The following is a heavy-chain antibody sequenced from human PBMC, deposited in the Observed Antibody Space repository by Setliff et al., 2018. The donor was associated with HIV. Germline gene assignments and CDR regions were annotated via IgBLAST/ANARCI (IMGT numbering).Heavy chain of an antibody. CDR2: IYPGDSDT. CDR3: AGHLIPGDPRYSSSWYY. J-gene: IGHJ4*02. V-gene: IGHV5-51*01. D-gene: IGHD6-13*01. CDR1: GYSFSDNW. Sequence: GESLKISCKGFGYSFSDNWIGWVCQMPGKGLEWMGIIYPGDSDTRYSPSFQGQVTLSADKSISTAYLQWSSLKASDTAMYYCAGHLIPGDPRYSSSWYYWGQGTLVTVSS.